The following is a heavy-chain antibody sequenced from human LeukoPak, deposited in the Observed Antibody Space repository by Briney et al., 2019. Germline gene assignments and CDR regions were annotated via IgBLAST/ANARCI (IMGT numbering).Heavy chain of an antibody. Sequence: ASVKVSCKASGYTFTSCAISWVRQAPGQGLEWMGWISAYNGSTNSAQKLQGRFTMTTDTSTSTAYMELRSLRSDDTAVYYCAGYSSGWTAFGPWGQGTLVTVSS. CDR1: GYTFTSCA. CDR2: ISAYNGST. CDR3: AGYSSGWTAFGP. J-gene: IGHJ5*02. V-gene: IGHV1-18*01. D-gene: IGHD6-19*01.